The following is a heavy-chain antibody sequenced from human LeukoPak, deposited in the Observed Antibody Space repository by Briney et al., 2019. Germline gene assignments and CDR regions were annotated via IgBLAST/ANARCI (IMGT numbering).Heavy chain of an antibody. V-gene: IGHV3-23*01. CDR3: AKLSIAAAGTGFDY. D-gene: IGHD6-13*01. CDR2: ISGSADST. Sequence: PGGSLRLSCAASGFTFSSYAMSWVRQAPGKGLEWVSGISGSADSTYYAGSVKGRFTISRDNSKNTLYLQMNSLRAEDTAVYYCAKLSIAAAGTGFDYWGQGTLVTVSS. CDR1: GFTFSSYA. J-gene: IGHJ4*02.